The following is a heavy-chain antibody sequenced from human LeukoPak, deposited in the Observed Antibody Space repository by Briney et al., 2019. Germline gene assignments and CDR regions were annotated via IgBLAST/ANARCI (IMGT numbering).Heavy chain of an antibody. CDR1: GFTFSSYG. CDR3: AKDGGSDIVATIFDH. J-gene: IGHJ4*02. Sequence: GGSLRLSCAASGFTFSSYGMHWVRQAPGKGLEWVAVISYDGSNKYYADSVKGRFTISRDNSKNTLYLQMNSLRAEDTAVYYCAKDGGSDIVATIFDHWGQGTLVTVSS. CDR2: ISYDGSNK. D-gene: IGHD5-12*01. V-gene: IGHV3-30*18.